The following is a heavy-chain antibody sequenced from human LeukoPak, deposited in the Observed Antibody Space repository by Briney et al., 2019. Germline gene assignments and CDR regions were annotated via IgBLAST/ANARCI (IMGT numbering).Heavy chain of an antibody. V-gene: IGHV3-23*01. CDR2: ISGSGGST. J-gene: IGHJ4*02. CDR1: GFTFSSYA. CDR3: ARVRLVTGPQDY. Sequence: GGSLRHSCAASGFTFSSYAMSWVRQAPGKGLEWVSAISGSGGSTYYADSVKGRFTISRDNSKNTLYLQMNSLRAEDTAVYYCARVRLVTGPQDYWGQGTLVTVSS. D-gene: IGHD2-21*02.